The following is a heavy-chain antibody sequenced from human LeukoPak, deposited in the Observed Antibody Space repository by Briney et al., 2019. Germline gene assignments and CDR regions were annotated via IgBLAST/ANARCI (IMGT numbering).Heavy chain of an antibody. J-gene: IGHJ4*02. Sequence: GGSLRLSCAASGFTFSNYAMTWVRQAPGKGLEWVAFIRYDGSNKYYADSVKGRFTISRDNSKNTLYLQMNSLRAEDTAVYYCATDSGWYGNNWGQGTLVTVSS. V-gene: IGHV3-30*02. CDR2: IRYDGSNK. D-gene: IGHD6-19*01. CDR1: GFTFSNYA. CDR3: ATDSGWYGNN.